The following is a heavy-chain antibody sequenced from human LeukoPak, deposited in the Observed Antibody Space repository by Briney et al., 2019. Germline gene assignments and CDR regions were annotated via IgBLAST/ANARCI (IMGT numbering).Heavy chain of an antibody. D-gene: IGHD2-8*01. J-gene: IGHJ4*02. CDR1: GGSISSYY. CDR2: IYYSGST. V-gene: IGHV4-59*08. CDR3: ARVTSRLGVCDY. Sequence: SETLSLTCTVSGGSISSYYWSWIRQPPGKGLEWIGYIYYSGSTNYNPSLKSRVTISVDTSKNQFSLKLRSVTAADTAVYYCARVTSRLGVCDYWGQGSLVTVSS.